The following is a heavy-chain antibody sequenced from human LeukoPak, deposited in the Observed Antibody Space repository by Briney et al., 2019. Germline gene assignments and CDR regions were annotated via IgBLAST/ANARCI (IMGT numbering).Heavy chain of an antibody. CDR2: IYPGDSDT. J-gene: IGHJ3*02. CDR1: GYIFTSYW. D-gene: IGHD6-13*01. V-gene: IGHV5-51*01. Sequence: GASLQISCKGSGYIFTSYWIGWGRQLRGKGVEGMGIIYPGDSDTRYSPSFQGQVTISAAKSISTAYLQWSSLKASDTAMYYCARLFSSSAGHGAFDIWGQGTMVTVSS. CDR3: ARLFSSSAGHGAFDI.